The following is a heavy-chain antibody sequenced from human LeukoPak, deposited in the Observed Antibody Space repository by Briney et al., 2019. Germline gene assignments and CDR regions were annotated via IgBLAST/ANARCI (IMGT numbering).Heavy chain of an antibody. V-gene: IGHV3-7*01. CDR2: IIPDGSEK. J-gene: IGHJ4*02. D-gene: IGHD5-12*01. Sequence: GGSLRLSCAASGFTFSSYWMTWVRQAPGKGLEWVANIIPDGSEKYYVDSVKGRFTISRDNARNSLYLQVNSLRAEDTAVYYCARGPSGYHNTGGQGTLVTVSS. CDR3: ARGPSGYHNT. CDR1: GFTFSSYW.